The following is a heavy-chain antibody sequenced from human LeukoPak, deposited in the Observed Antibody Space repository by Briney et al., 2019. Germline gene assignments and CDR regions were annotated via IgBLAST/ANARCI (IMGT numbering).Heavy chain of an antibody. J-gene: IGHJ6*02. D-gene: IGHD5-18*01. Sequence: GGSLRLSCAASGFTFSDYYMSWIRQAPGKGLEWVSYISSSGSTIYYADSVKGRFTISRDNAKNSLYLQMNSLRAEDTAVYYCARDRVAMDGNYYYYGMDVWGQGTTVTVSS. V-gene: IGHV3-11*01. CDR2: ISSSGSTI. CDR1: GFTFSDYY. CDR3: ARDRVAMDGNYYYYGMDV.